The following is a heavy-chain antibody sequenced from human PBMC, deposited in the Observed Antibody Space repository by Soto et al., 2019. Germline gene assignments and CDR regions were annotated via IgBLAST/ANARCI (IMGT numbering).Heavy chain of an antibody. J-gene: IGHJ5*01. CDR2: IYYMGST. V-gene: IGHV4-39*01. CDR1: GGSISSSSYY. Sequence: NPSETLSLTCTVSGGSISSSSYYWDWIRQPPGMGLEWIGNIYYMGSTHYNPSLKSRITMSVDTSKNQFSLRLSSVTAADTAVYYCTRRARPRWFDSWGQGALVTVSS. CDR3: TRRARPRWFDS.